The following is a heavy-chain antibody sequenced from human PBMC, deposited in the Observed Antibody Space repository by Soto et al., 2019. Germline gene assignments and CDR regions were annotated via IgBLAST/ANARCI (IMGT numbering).Heavy chain of an antibody. CDR2: ISYDGTYK. CDR3: ARGGGYDFFDY. Sequence: QVQLVESGGGVVQPGRSLRLSCAASGFIISGYAMHWVRQAPGKGLEWVALISYDGTYKYYADSVKGRFTMSRDKSKNTLYLQINSLRAEDTAVFYCARGGGYDFFDYWGQGTLVTVSS. D-gene: IGHD5-12*01. J-gene: IGHJ4*02. CDR1: GFIISGYA. V-gene: IGHV3-30-3*01.